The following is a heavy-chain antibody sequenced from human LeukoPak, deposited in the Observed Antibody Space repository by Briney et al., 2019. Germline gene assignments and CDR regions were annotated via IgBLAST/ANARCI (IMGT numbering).Heavy chain of an antibody. J-gene: IGHJ5*02. CDR3: ARSHGGITIRNWFDP. V-gene: IGHV4-4*02. D-gene: IGHD3-3*01. Sequence: PSETLSLTCAVSGGSISSSNWWSWVRQPPGKGLEWIGEIYHSGSTNYNPSLKSRVTISVDKSKNQFSLKLSSVTAADTAVYYCARSHGGITIRNWFDPWGQGTLVTVSS. CDR2: IYHSGST. CDR1: GGSISSSNW.